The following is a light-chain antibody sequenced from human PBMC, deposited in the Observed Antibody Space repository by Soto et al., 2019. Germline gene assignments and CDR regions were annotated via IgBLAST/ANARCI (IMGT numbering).Light chain of an antibody. J-gene: IGLJ2*01. V-gene: IGLV2-14*01. Sequence: QSALTQPASVSGSPGQSITISCTGTSSDVGAYKSVSWYQQHPGKAPKLIIYEVNNRPSGVSNRFSGSKSGNTASLTISGLQAEDEAAYHCSSYKTTSTVVFGGGTKVTVL. CDR2: EVN. CDR1: SSDVGAYKS. CDR3: SSYKTTSTVV.